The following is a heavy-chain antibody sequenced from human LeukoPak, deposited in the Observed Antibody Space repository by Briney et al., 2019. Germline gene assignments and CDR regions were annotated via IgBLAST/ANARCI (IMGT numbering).Heavy chain of an antibody. CDR1: GGSFSGYY. CDR3: ARGVISPLISGRDY. Sequence: PSETLSLTCAVYGGSFSGYYWSWIRQPPGKGLEWIGEINHSESTNYNPSLKSRVTISVDTSKNQFSLKLSSVTAADTAVYYCARGVISPLISGRDYWGQGTLVTVSS. CDR2: INHSEST. V-gene: IGHV4-34*01. D-gene: IGHD3/OR15-3a*01. J-gene: IGHJ4*02.